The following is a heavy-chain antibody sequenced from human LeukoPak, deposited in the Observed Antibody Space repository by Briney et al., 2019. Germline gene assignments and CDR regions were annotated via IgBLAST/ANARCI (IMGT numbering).Heavy chain of an antibody. J-gene: IGHJ5*02. CDR3: ARHLSSGGGPRFDP. Sequence: KASETLSLTCTVSGGSISSSSYYWGWIRQPPGKGLEWIGSIYYSGGTYYNPSLKSRVTISVDTSKNQFSLKLSSVTAADTAVYYCARHLSSGGGPRFDPWGQGTLVTVSS. CDR2: IYYSGGT. V-gene: IGHV4-39*01. D-gene: IGHD3-16*01. CDR1: GGSISSSSYY.